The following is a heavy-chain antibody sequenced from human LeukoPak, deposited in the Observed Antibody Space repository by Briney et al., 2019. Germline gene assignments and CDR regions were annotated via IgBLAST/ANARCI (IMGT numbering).Heavy chain of an antibody. CDR2: INHSGST. CDR3: AREKTGYDYVWGSYRLRLDY. V-gene: IGHV4-34*01. D-gene: IGHD3-16*02. CDR1: GGSFSGYY. Sequence: SETLSLTCAVYGGSFSGYYWSWIRQPPGKGLEWIGEINHSGSTNYNPSLKSRVTISVDTSKNQFSLKLSSVTAADTAVYYCAREKTGYDYVWGSYRLRLDYWGQGTLVTVSS. J-gene: IGHJ4*02.